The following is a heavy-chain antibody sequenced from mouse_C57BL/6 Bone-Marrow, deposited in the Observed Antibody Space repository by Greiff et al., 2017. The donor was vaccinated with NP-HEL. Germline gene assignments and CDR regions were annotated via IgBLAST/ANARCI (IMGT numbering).Heavy chain of an antibody. CDR2: INYDGSST. J-gene: IGHJ4*01. Sequence: EVKVVESEGGLVQPGSSMKLSCTASGFTFSDYYMAWVRQVPEKGLEWVANINYDGSSTYYLDSLKSRFIISRDNAKNILYLQMSSLKSEDTATYYCARGGNGYPYYAMDYWGQGTSVTVSS. CDR3: ARGGNGYPYYAMDY. CDR1: GFTFSDYY. V-gene: IGHV5-16*01. D-gene: IGHD2-2*01.